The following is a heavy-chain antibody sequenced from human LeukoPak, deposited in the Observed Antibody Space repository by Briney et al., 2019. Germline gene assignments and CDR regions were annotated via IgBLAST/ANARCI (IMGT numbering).Heavy chain of an antibody. CDR2: INHSGST. Sequence: SETLSLTRAVYGGSFSGYYWSWIRQPPGKGLEWIGEINHSGSTNYNPSLKSRVTISVDTSKNQFSLKLSSVTAADTAVYYCARDKWLHYFDYWGQGTLVTVSS. CDR3: ARDKWLHYFDY. D-gene: IGHD6-19*01. J-gene: IGHJ4*02. V-gene: IGHV4-34*01. CDR1: GGSFSGYY.